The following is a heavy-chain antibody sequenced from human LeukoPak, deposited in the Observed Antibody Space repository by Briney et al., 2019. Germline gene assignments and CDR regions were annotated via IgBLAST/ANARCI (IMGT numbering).Heavy chain of an antibody. CDR1: GGSISSYY. CDR3: ARLGWNDESYFDY. D-gene: IGHD1-1*01. Sequence: RASETLSLTCTVSGGSISSYYWSWIRQPPGKGLEWIGYIYYSGSTNYNPSLKSRVTISVDTSKNQFSLKLSSVTAADTAVYYCARLGWNDESYFDYWGQGTLVTVSS. CDR2: IYYSGST. J-gene: IGHJ4*02. V-gene: IGHV4-59*08.